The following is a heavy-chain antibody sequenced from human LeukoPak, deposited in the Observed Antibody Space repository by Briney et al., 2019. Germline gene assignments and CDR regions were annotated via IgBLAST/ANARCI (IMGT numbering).Heavy chain of an antibody. CDR1: GFPFSDSW. J-gene: IGHJ4*02. Sequence: GGSLRLSCAASGFPFSDSWMDWVRQAPGKGMEWVANIKQDGSEKHYADSVKGRFTISRDNSKNTLYLQMNSLRAEDTAVYYCAKDMTTVSYFDYWGQGTLVTVSS. CDR3: AKDMTTVSYFDY. CDR2: IKQDGSEK. D-gene: IGHD4-11*01. V-gene: IGHV3-7*01.